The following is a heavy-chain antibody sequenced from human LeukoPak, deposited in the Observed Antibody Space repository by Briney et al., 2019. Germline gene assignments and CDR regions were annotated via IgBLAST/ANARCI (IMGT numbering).Heavy chain of an antibody. D-gene: IGHD1-14*01. CDR3: ARDDGRVITDSYFDY. CDR1: GFTLSSYS. CDR2: ISSDGNNK. V-gene: IGHV3-30*04. Sequence: GGSLRLSCAASGFTLSSYSIHWVRQAPGMGLEWVAVISSDGNNKYYADSVKGRFTVSRDNSKNTLSLQMDNLRPADTAVYYCARDDGRVITDSYFDYWGQGTLVSVSS. J-gene: IGHJ4*02.